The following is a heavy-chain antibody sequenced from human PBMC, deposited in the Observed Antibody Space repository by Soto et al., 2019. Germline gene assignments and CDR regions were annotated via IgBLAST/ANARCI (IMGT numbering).Heavy chain of an antibody. D-gene: IGHD3-16*01. CDR3: AMGQDYYYYYGMDV. CDR2: IIPIFGTA. J-gene: IGHJ6*02. CDR1: GGTFSSYA. Sequence: SVKVSCKASGGTFSSYAISWVRQAPGQGLEWMGGIIPIFGTANYAQKFQGRVTITADESTSTAYMELSSLRSEDTAVYYCAMGQDYYYYYGMDVWGQGTTVTVSS. V-gene: IGHV1-69*13.